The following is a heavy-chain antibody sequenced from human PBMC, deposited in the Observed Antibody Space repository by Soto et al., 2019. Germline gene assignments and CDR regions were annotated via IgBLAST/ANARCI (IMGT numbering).Heavy chain of an antibody. CDR1: GFTFSSYA. D-gene: IGHD3-22*01. Sequence: QVQLVESGGGVVQSGTSLRLSCAASGFTFSSYAMHWVRQAPGKGLEWVALIWYDGSNKYYADSVKGRFTISRDNSKNTLYLQLDSLRAEDTAVYYCARDKTMSAWGRGTLVTVSS. J-gene: IGHJ5*02. V-gene: IGHV3-33*01. CDR2: IWYDGSNK. CDR3: ARDKTMSA.